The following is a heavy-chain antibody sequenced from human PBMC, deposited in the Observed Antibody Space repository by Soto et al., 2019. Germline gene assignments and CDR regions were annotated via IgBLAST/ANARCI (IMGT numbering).Heavy chain of an antibody. Sequence: EVQLVESGGNLVQPGGSLRLSCAASGFTFRAFWMSWVRRAPGRGLEWVANIKEDGSETYYVDSVEGRFTISRDNAKKSLYLQMNSLRAEDTALYYCARGGSHSSDSWGQGALVTVSS. CDR2: IKEDGSET. CDR3: ARGGSHSSDS. D-gene: IGHD1-26*01. V-gene: IGHV3-7*05. J-gene: IGHJ4*02. CDR1: GFTFRAFW.